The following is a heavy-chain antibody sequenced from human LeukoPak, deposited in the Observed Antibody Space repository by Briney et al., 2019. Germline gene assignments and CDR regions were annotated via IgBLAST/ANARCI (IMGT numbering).Heavy chain of an antibody. Sequence: KPSETLSLTYTVPGGSISSYYWSWIRQPPGKGLEWIGYIYYSGSTNYNPSLKSRVTISVDTSKNQFSLKLSSVTAADTAVYYCARYHDSTRFLFDYWGQGTLVTVSS. CDR3: ARYHDSTRFLFDY. CDR1: GGSISSYY. CDR2: IYYSGST. D-gene: IGHD3-22*01. J-gene: IGHJ4*02. V-gene: IGHV4-59*01.